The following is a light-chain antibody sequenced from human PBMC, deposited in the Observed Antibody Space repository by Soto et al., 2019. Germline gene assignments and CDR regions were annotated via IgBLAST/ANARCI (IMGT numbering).Light chain of an antibody. Sequence: DIQMTQSPSSLSASVGDRVTITCRASQSISSYLNWYQQKPGKAPKLLIYAASSLQSGVPSRFSGSGSGTEFTLTISSLQTEDFATYYCQQSYSTLWTFGQGTKLEIK. CDR2: AAS. V-gene: IGKV1-39*01. CDR1: QSISSY. J-gene: IGKJ2*02. CDR3: QQSYSTLWT.